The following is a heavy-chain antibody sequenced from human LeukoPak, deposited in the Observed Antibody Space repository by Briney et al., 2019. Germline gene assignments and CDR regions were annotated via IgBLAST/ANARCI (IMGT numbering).Heavy chain of an antibody. Sequence: PGGSLRLSCAASGFTFDDYAMHWVRQAPGKGLEWVSGISWNSGSIGYADPVKGRFTISRDNAKNSLYLQMNSLRAEDTALYYCAKSIAGGYNVYYFDYWGQGTLVTVSS. D-gene: IGHD5-24*01. CDR1: GFTFDDYA. V-gene: IGHV3-9*01. J-gene: IGHJ4*02. CDR3: AKSIAGGYNVYYFDY. CDR2: ISWNSGSI.